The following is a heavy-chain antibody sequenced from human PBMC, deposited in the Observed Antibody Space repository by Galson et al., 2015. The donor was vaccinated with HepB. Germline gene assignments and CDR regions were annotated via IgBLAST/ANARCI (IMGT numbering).Heavy chain of an antibody. V-gene: IGHV1-18*04. CDR1: GYTFTSYG. J-gene: IGHJ6*02. CDR2: ISAYNGNT. D-gene: IGHD3-3*01. Sequence: VKVSCKASGYTFTSYGISWVRQAPGQGLEWMGWISAYNGNTNYAQKLQGRVTMTTDTSTSTAYMELRSLRSDDTAVYYCAREVGEYDFWSGYYPYYYYYYGMDVWGQGATVTVSS. CDR3: AREVGEYDFWSGYYPYYYYYYGMDV.